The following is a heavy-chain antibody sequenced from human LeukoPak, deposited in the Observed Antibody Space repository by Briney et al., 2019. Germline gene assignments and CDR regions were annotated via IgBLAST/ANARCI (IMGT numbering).Heavy chain of an antibody. CDR2: NIPIFGTA. D-gene: IGHD3-10*01. Sequence: GASVKVSCKASGGTFSSYAIGWVRQAPGQGLEWMGGNIPIFGTANYAQKFQGRVTITADESTSTAYMELSSLRSEDTAVYYCARCALWFGELTYYFDYWGQGTLVTVSS. CDR1: GGTFSSYA. J-gene: IGHJ4*02. CDR3: ARCALWFGELTYYFDY. V-gene: IGHV1-69*13.